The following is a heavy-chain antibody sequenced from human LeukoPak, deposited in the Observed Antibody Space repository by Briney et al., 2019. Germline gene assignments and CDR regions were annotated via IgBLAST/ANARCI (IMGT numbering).Heavy chain of an antibody. D-gene: IGHD4-17*01. CDR1: GGTFSSYA. J-gene: IGHJ4*02. CDR2: ITPIFGTA. Sequence: SVKVSCKASGGTFSSYAISWVRQAPGQGLEWMGRITPIFGTANYAQKFQGRVTITTDESTSTAYMELSSLRSEDTAVYYCARAETTVITRMDYWGQGTLVTLSS. CDR3: ARAETTVITRMDY. V-gene: IGHV1-69*05.